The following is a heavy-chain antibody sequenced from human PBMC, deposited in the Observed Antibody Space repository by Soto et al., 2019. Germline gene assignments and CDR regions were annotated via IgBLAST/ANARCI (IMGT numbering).Heavy chain of an antibody. CDR3: ARRYGDCFDY. J-gene: IGHJ4*02. V-gene: IGHV4-59*08. CDR2: IYYSGST. Sequence: SETLSLTCTVSGGSLSSYYWSWIRQPPGKGLEWIGYIYYSGSTNYNPSLKSRVTISVDTSKNQFSLKLSSVTAADTAVYYCARRYGDCFDYWGQGTLVNVSS. D-gene: IGHD4-17*01. CDR1: GGSLSSYY.